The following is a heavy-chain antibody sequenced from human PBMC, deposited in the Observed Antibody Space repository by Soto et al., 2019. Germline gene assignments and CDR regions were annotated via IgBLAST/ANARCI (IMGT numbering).Heavy chain of an antibody. D-gene: IGHD3-10*01. CDR1: GGSISRSSYY. Sequence: QLQLQESGPGLVKPSETLSLTCTVSGGSISRSSYYWGWIRQPPGKGLEWIGSIYYSGSTQYNPSTKSRVTISVATSKNQFSLKLSSVTAADTAVYYCATLWFGEADYWGQGTLVTVSS. CDR3: ATLWFGEADY. CDR2: IYYSGST. V-gene: IGHV4-39*01. J-gene: IGHJ4*02.